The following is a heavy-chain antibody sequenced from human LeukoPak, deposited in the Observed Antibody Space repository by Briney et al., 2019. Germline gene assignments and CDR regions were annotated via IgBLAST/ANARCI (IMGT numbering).Heavy chain of an antibody. CDR2: SYYNGSN. D-gene: IGHD6-19*01. Sequence: SETLSLTCTVSGGSVNSSSYYWAWIRQPPGKGLEWIGSSYYNGSNYQNSARKSRVTISVDTCKNQLSLELSSATAADTAVYACARHGWLGVGGWYWGQGTLVTVSS. J-gene: IGHJ4*02. CDR3: ARHGWLGVGGWY. CDR1: GGSVNSSSYY. V-gene: IGHV4-39*01.